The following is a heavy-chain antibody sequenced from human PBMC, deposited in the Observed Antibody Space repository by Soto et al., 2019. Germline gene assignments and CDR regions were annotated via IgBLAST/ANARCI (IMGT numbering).Heavy chain of an antibody. Sequence: SETLSLTCTVSGGSISSYYWSWIRQPPGKGLEWIGYIYYTGSTNYNPSLKSRVTISVDTSKNQFSLKLSSVTAADTAVYYCARDGGSLYGENYYFGYWGQGTLVTVSS. CDR1: GGSISSYY. CDR3: ARDGGSLYGENYYFGY. D-gene: IGHD4-17*01. J-gene: IGHJ4*02. V-gene: IGHV4-59*01. CDR2: IYYTGST.